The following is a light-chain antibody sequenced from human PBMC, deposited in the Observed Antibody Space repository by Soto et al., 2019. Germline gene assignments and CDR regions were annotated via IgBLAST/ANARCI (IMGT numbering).Light chain of an antibody. CDR3: ATWDDSLSGWV. CDR2: SNK. J-gene: IGLJ3*02. Sequence: QSVLTQPPSASGTPGQRVTISCSGSSSNIESNTVNWYQQLPGMAPKLLIFSNKQRPSGVSDRISGSKSGTSASLAISGLQSEDEADYYCATWDDSLSGWVFGGGTKLT. CDR1: SSNIESNT. V-gene: IGLV1-44*01.